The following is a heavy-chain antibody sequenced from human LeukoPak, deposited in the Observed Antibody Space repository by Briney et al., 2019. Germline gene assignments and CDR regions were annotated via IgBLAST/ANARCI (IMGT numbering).Heavy chain of an antibody. J-gene: IGHJ4*02. D-gene: IGHD5-12*01. V-gene: IGHV4-34*01. CDR1: GGSYSGYY. Sequence: SETLSLTRAVYGGSYSGYYWSWIRQPPGKGLEWIGEINHSGSTNYNPSLKSRVTISVDTSKNQFSLKLSSVTAADTAVYYCARADYSGYDRFDYWGQGILVTVSS. CDR3: ARADYSGYDRFDY. CDR2: INHSGST.